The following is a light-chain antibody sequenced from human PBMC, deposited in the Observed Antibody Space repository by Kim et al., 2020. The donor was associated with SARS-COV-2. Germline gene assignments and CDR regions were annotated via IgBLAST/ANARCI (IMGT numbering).Light chain of an antibody. CDR1: VTDVGAYNY. Sequence: QSALTQPASVSGSPGQSVTISCTGTVTDVGAYNYVCWYQQRPGKAPKLMIYDVSNRPSGVSNRFSGAKSGNTASLTISGLQAEDEGDYYCSSYIRRGTYVVFGGGTQLTVL. V-gene: IGLV2-14*03. J-gene: IGLJ2*01. CDR3: SSYIRRGTYVV. CDR2: DVS.